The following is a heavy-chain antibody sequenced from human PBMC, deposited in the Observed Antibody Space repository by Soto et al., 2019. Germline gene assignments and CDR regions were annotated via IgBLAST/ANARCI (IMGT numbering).Heavy chain of an antibody. Sequence: SETLSLTCAVSGGSISSGGYSWSWIRQPPGKGLEWFGYIYHSGSTYYNPSLKSRVTISVDRSKNQFSLKLSSVTAADTAVYYCARVRIVRNYYGSGSYLGYFDYWGQGTLVTVSS. CDR2: IYHSGST. CDR3: ARVRIVRNYYGSGSYLGYFDY. V-gene: IGHV4-30-2*01. CDR1: GGSISSGGYS. D-gene: IGHD3-10*01. J-gene: IGHJ4*02.